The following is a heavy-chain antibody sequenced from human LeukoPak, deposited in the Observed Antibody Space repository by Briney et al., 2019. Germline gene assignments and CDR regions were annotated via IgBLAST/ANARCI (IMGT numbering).Heavy chain of an antibody. J-gene: IGHJ4*02. D-gene: IGHD3-22*01. CDR2: INPSGGST. V-gene: IGHV1-46*01. CDR3: ARAGSSVIGDY. CDR1: GYTFTSYC. Sequence: ASVKVSCKASGYTFTSYCMHWVRQAPGQGLEWMGIINPSGGSTSYAQKFQGRVTMTRDTSTSTVYMELSSLRSEDTAVYYCARAGSSVIGDYWGQGTLVTVSS.